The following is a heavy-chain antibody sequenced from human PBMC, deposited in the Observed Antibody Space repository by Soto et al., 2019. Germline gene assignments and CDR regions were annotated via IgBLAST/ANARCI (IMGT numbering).Heavy chain of an antibody. CDR3: TRDIGGKGAY. Sequence: EVQLVESGGGLDQHGGSLRLSCAASGFTFSSYWMHWVRQVPGKGLLWVSRIDEYGSTINYADSVKGRFTISRDNARNTLYLEMNSLRAEDTALYYCTRDIGGKGAYWGPGTLVTVSS. D-gene: IGHD3-10*01. CDR2: IDEYGSTI. J-gene: IGHJ4*02. V-gene: IGHV3-74*01. CDR1: GFTFSSYW.